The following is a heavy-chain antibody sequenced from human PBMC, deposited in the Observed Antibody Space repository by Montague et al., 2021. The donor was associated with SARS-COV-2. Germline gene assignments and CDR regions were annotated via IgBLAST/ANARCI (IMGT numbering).Heavy chain of an antibody. CDR2: IWYDGSNK. J-gene: IGHJ6*03. CDR3: ARDYPRGDILTVYYYYMDV. D-gene: IGHD3-9*01. CDR1: GFTFSSYG. V-gene: IGHV3-33*01. Sequence: SLRLSCAASGFTFSSYGMHWVRRAPGKGLEWVAVIWYDGSNKYYADSVKGRFTISRDNSKNTLYLQMNSLRAEDTAVYYCARDYPRGDILTVYYYYMDVWGKGTTVTVSS.